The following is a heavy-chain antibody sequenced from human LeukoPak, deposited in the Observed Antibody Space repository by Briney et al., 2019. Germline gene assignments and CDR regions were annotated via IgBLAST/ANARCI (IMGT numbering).Heavy chain of an antibody. Sequence: PGGSLRLSCAASGFTFSSYGMHWVRQAPGKGLEWVAVISYDGSNKYYADSVKGRFTISRDNSKNTLYLQMNSLRAEDTAVYYCAKASRVPGIAVIDAFDIWGQGTMDTVSS. D-gene: IGHD6-19*01. CDR1: GFTFSSYG. CDR3: AKASRVPGIAVIDAFDI. J-gene: IGHJ3*02. CDR2: ISYDGSNK. V-gene: IGHV3-30*18.